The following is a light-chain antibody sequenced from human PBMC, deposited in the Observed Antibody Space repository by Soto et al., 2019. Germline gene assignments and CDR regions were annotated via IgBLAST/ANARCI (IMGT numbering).Light chain of an antibody. Sequence: EVVLTQSPGTLSLSPGERATLSCRASQSFSSRSLAWYQQKPGQAPRLLIYGASNRATGIPDRFSGSGSGTDFTLTISRMEPEDFAMYYCQQFGTSRLTFGGGTKVDIK. J-gene: IGKJ4*01. V-gene: IGKV3-20*01. CDR3: QQFGTSRLT. CDR1: QSFSSRS. CDR2: GAS.